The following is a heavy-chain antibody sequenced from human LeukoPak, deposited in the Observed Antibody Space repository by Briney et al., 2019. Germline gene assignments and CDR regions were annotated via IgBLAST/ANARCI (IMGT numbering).Heavy chain of an antibody. Sequence: GGSLRLSCAASGFTFSNYWMGWVRQAPGKRPEWVANMNIDGSEKYYADSVKGRFSISRDNARNSVYLQMASLRVEDTAVYYCARDPVEWELLLDYWGQGALVTVSS. CDR3: ARDPVEWELLLDY. CDR2: MNIDGSEK. J-gene: IGHJ4*02. V-gene: IGHV3-7*01. D-gene: IGHD1-26*01. CDR1: GFTFSNYW.